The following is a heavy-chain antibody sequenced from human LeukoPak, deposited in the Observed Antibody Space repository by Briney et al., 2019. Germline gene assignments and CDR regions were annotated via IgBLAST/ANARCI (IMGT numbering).Heavy chain of an antibody. D-gene: IGHD3-10*01. V-gene: IGHV1-46*01. CDR1: GYTFTSYY. Sequence: GASVKVSCKASGYTFTSYYMHWVRQAPGQGLEWMGIINPSGGSTSYAQKFQGRVTMTRDMSTSTVYMELSSLRSEDTAVYYCARGPRYYYGSGSYYNGDYWGQGTLVTVSS. CDR2: INPSGGST. CDR3: ARGPRYYYGSGSYYNGDY. J-gene: IGHJ4*02.